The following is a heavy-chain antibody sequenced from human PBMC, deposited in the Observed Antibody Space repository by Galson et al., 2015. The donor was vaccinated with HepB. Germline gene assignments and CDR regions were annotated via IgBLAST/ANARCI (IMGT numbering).Heavy chain of an antibody. V-gene: IGHV3-66*02. CDR2: IYTGGST. CDR1: GFTVSSDY. Sequence: SLRLSCAASGFTVSSDYMNWVRQAPGKGLEWVSVIYTGGSTYYADSVKGRLTISRDNSKNTVYLQMNSLRPEDTAVYYCARILYNWNVNYYYGMDVWGQGTTVTVAS. CDR3: ARILYNWNVNYYYGMDV. D-gene: IGHD1-20*01. J-gene: IGHJ6*02.